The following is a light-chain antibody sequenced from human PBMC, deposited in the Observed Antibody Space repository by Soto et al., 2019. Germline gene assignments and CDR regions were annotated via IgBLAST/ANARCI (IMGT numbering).Light chain of an antibody. V-gene: IGLV1-47*01. CDR3: ASWDDSLSGVL. J-gene: IGLJ2*01. CDR1: SSNIGSNY. Sequence: QAVVTQPPSASGTPGQRVTISCSGSSSNIGSNYVYWYQQFPGTAPKLLIYRNDQRPSGVPDRFSGSKSGTSASLAISGLRSEDEANFYCASWDDSLSGVLFGGGTQLTVL. CDR2: RND.